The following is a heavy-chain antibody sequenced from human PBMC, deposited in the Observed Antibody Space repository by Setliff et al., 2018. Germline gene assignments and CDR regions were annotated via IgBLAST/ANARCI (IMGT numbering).Heavy chain of an antibody. V-gene: IGHV5-51*01. Sequence: GESPKISCKGFGYSFTSHWIGWVRQMPGKGLEWMGIIYPGDSDTRYSPSFQGQVTISADKSINTAYLQWSSLRTSDTAIYYCARDCSAGVCQVDYWGQGTLVTVSS. CDR2: IYPGDSDT. CDR3: ARDCSAGVCQVDY. J-gene: IGHJ4*02. CDR1: GYSFTSHW. D-gene: IGHD2-15*01.